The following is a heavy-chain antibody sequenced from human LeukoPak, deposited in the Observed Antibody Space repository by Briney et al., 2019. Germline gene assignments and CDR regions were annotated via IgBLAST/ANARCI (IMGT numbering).Heavy chain of an antibody. J-gene: IGHJ6*03. D-gene: IGHD3-22*01. V-gene: IGHV3-7*01. CDR3: ARDTYDSSGYHFYYMDV. CDR1: GFTFNTYW. Sequence: GGSLRLSCAVSGFTFNTYWMSWVRQAPGKGREWVTNIKEDGSEKHYGDSVRGRFTISRDNAKNSLYLRMNSLRAEDTALYFCARDTYDSSGYHFYYMDVWGKGTTVTVSS. CDR2: IKEDGSEK.